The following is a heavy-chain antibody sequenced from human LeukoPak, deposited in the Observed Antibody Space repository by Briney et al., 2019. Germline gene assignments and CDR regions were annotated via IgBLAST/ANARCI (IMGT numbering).Heavy chain of an antibody. D-gene: IGHD5-12*01. V-gene: IGHV4-59*12. Sequence: SETLSLTCTVSGGSISSYYWSWIRQPPGKGLEWIGYIYYSGSTNYNPSLKSRVTISVDTSKNQFSLKLNSVTAADTAVYYCARFGYSGYDFWRGYHFDYWGQGTLLTVSS. CDR2: IYYSGST. J-gene: IGHJ4*02. CDR3: ARFGYSGYDFWRGYHFDY. CDR1: GGSISSYY.